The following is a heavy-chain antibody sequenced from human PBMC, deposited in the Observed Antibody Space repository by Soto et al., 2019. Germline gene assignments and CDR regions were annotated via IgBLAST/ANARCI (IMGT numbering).Heavy chain of an antibody. CDR2: LYADGST. Sequence: EVQLVESGGGLVQPGGSLRLCYAASGFTISSSYMTWVRQAPGKGLEWVSLLYADGSTYYTNSVKGRFTISRDNSKNTLYLQMNSLRAEDTAVYYCARAVAGALDSWGQGTLVTVSS. J-gene: IGHJ4*02. D-gene: IGHD6-19*01. CDR3: ARAVAGALDS. V-gene: IGHV3-66*01. CDR1: GFTISSSY.